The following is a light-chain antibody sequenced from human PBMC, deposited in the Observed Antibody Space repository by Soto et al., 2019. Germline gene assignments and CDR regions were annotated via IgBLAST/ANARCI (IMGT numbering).Light chain of an antibody. CDR1: QSSNNY. CDR2: GAS. CDR3: QHSYRSPYT. V-gene: IGKV1-39*01. J-gene: IGKJ2*01. Sequence: IQMTQSPSFLSASVGDSVTVTCRASQSSNNYLNWYQQKPWKAHTRLIYGASSLQSGVPSRFTGGGSRTDFTLTISSLQPEDFATAYCQHSYRSPYTFGQGTK.